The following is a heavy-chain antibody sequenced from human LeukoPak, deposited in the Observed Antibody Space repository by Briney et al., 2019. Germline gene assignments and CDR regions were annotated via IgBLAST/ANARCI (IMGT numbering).Heavy chain of an antibody. CDR3: GKDQSSQWLVAPADY. CDR1: GFTFSSYA. D-gene: IGHD6-19*01. V-gene: IGHV3-23*01. Sequence: GGSLRLSCAASGFTFSSYAMNWVRQAPGKGLEWVSAISGGGGTTYYADSVKGRFTISRDNSKNTLFLQMNSLRAEDTAVYYCGKDQSSQWLVAPADYWGQGTLVTVSS. J-gene: IGHJ4*02. CDR2: ISGGGGTT.